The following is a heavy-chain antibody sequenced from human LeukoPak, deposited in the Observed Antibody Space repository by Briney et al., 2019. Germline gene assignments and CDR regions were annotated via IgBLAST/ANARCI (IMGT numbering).Heavy chain of an antibody. V-gene: IGHV3-7*04. Sequence: PGGSLRLSCAASGFTFSSYWMSWVRQAPGKGLEWVANIKQDGSEKYYVDSVKGRFTISRDNAKNSLYLQMNSLRAEDTAVYYCARGTIAAAGYYYFDYWGQGTQDTVSS. CDR1: GFTFSSYW. J-gene: IGHJ4*02. D-gene: IGHD6-13*01. CDR3: ARGTIAAAGYYYFDY. CDR2: IKQDGSEK.